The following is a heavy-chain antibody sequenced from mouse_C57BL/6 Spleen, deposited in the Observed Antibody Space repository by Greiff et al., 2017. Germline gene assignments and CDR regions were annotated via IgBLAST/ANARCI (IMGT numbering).Heavy chain of an antibody. CDR1: GYTFTSYG. Sequence: QVQLKQSGAELARPGASVKLSCKASGYTFTSYGISWVKQRTGQGLEWIGEIYPRSGNTYYNEKFKGKATLTADKSSSTAYMELRSLTSEDSAVYFWARGVLRSPFDDWGQGTTLTVSS. J-gene: IGHJ2*01. V-gene: IGHV1-81*01. CDR3: ARGVLRSPFDD. CDR2: IYPRSGNT. D-gene: IGHD1-1*01.